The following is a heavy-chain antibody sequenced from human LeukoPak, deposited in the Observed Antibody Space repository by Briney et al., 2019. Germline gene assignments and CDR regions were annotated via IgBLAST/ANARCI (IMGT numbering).Heavy chain of an antibody. CDR2: ISYDGSNK. D-gene: IGHD3-10*01. Sequence: GGYLRLSCAASGFTFSSYGMHWVRQAPGKGLEWVAVISYDGSNKYYADSVKGRFTISRDNSKNTLYLQMNSLRAEDTAVYYCAKDGWFGGARSYFDYWGQGTLVTVSS. CDR3: AKDGWFGGARSYFDY. J-gene: IGHJ4*02. V-gene: IGHV3-30*18. CDR1: GFTFSSYG.